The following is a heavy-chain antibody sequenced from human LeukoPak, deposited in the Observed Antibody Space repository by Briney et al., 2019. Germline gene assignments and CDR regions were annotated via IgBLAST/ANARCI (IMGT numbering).Heavy chain of an antibody. CDR2: IHSGGST. CDR3: ARGTLRLGDLSLSNYFDP. Sequence: PSETLSLTCTVSGGSMNNNYWSWIRQPAGKGLEWVGRIHSGGSTNYNPSLKSRVTMSVDTSKNQFSLKLSSVTAADTALYYCARGTLRLGDLSLSNYFDPWGQGTLVTVSS. D-gene: IGHD3-16*02. J-gene: IGHJ5*02. V-gene: IGHV4-4*07. CDR1: GGSMNNNY.